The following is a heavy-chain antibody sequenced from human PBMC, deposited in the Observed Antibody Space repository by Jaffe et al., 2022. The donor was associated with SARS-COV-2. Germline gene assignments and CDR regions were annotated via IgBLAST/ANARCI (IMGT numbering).Heavy chain of an antibody. V-gene: IGHV5-51*01. CDR1: GYSFTSYW. CDR2: IYPGDSDT. J-gene: IGHJ6*02. CDR3: ARHSIDLLGPHSRTPPGLYYYYGMDV. D-gene: IGHD1-26*01. Sequence: EVQLVQSGAEVKKPGESLKISCKGSGYSFTSYWIGWVRQMPGKGLEWMGIIYPGDSDTRYSPSFQGQVTISADKSISTAYLQWSSLKASDTAMYYCARHSIDLLGPHSRTPPGLYYYYGMDVWGQGTTVTVSS.